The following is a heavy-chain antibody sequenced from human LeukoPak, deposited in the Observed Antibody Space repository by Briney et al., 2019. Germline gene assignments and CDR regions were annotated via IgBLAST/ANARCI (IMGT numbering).Heavy chain of an antibody. Sequence: PGGSLRLSCAASGFTFNNYWMNWVRQAPGKGLEWVGRIKSKTNGGTRDFAAPVKGRFAISRDDTKNTLYLQMDSLKSEDTAVYYCTAGVGSSDHDFWGQGTLVTVSS. CDR2: IKSKTNGGTR. J-gene: IGHJ4*02. CDR3: TAGVGSSDHDF. CDR1: GFTFNNYW. D-gene: IGHD3-10*01. V-gene: IGHV3-15*01.